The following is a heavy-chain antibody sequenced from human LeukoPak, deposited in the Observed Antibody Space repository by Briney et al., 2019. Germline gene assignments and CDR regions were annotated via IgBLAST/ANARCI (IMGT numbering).Heavy chain of an antibody. Sequence: SVKVSCKASGGTFSSYAISWVRQAPGQGLEWMGGIIPIFGTANYAQKFQGRVTVTADESTSTAYMELSSLRSEDTAVYYCAREAGRFWNPTFDYWGQGTLVTVSS. D-gene: IGHD3-3*01. J-gene: IGHJ4*02. CDR3: AREAGRFWNPTFDY. CDR1: GGTFSSYA. CDR2: IIPIFGTA. V-gene: IGHV1-69*13.